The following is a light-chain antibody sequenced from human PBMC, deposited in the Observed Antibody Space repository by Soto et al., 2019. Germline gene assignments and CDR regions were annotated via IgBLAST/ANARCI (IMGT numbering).Light chain of an antibody. V-gene: IGKV1-12*01. CDR1: QGISSR. CDR3: QQANTFPLT. CDR2: TAS. J-gene: IGKJ4*01. Sequence: DIQMTQSPSSVSASVGARVTITCRASQGISSRLAWYQQKPGKAPKLLIYTASSLQRGVPSRFSGSGSGTDFTLTIPSLQPEDCATDYCQQANTFPLTFGGETKVEIK.